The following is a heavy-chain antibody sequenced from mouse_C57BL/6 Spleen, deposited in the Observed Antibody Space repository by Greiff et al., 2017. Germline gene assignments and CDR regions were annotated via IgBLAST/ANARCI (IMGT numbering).Heavy chain of an antibody. CDR1: GYSFTDYN. Sequence: EVQLQESGPELVKPGASVKISCKASGYSFTDYNMNWVKQSNGKSLEWIGVINPNYGTTSYNQKFKGKATLTVDHSSSTADMQLNSLTSEDSAVYYCARSELGYWYFEVWGTGTTVTVSS. V-gene: IGHV1-39*01. CDR3: ARSELGYWYFEV. CDR2: INPNYGTT. J-gene: IGHJ1*03. D-gene: IGHD4-1*01.